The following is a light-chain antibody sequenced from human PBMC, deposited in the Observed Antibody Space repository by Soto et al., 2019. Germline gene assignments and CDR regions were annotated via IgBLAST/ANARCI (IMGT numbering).Light chain of an antibody. V-gene: IGKV1-39*01. CDR2: AAS. CDR3: QQSYSTPLT. CDR1: QSISSY. Sequence: DIQMTPCPSSLSASVGDRVTITCRASQSISSYLNWYQQKPGKAPKLLIYAASSLQSGVPSRFSGSGSGTDFTLTISSLQPEDFETYYCQQSYSTPLTFGGGTKVEIK. J-gene: IGKJ4*01.